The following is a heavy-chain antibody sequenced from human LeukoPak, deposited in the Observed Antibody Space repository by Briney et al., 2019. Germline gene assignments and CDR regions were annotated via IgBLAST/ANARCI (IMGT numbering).Heavy chain of an antibody. CDR2: IHYSGST. J-gene: IGHJ4*02. CDR1: GDSVSGSDLY. Sequence: SETLSLTCTVSGDSVSGSDLYWGWIRQPPGKGLEWIGSIHYSGSTYYNPSLESRVTISVDTSKNQFSLNLRSVTDADTAVYYCAGRIVPAAFGSWGQGALVTVSS. CDR3: AGRIVPAAFGS. D-gene: IGHD2/OR15-2a*01. V-gene: IGHV4-39*01.